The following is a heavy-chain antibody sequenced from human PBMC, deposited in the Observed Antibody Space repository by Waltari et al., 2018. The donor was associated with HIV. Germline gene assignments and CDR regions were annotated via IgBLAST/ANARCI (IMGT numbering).Heavy chain of an antibody. J-gene: IGHJ5*02. CDR1: GGTFSSNS. CDR3: ARGSSGSYRWFDP. CDR2: IIRVFEST. Sequence: QEQLVQSGAEVKKPGSSVKVSCKASGGTFSSNSISWVRPAPGQGLEWMGNIIRVFESTTYAQKFHGRLTISADESTSTVFMELSSLSFDDTAVYYCARGSSGSYRWFDPWGHGTLVTVSS. D-gene: IGHD1-26*01. V-gene: IGHV1-69*15.